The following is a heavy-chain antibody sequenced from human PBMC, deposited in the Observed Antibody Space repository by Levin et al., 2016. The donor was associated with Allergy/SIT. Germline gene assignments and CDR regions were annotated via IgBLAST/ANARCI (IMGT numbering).Heavy chain of an antibody. CDR1: GYTLTELS. D-gene: IGHD5/OR15-5a*01. Sequence: ASVKVSCKVSGYTLTELSMHWVRQAPGKGLEWMGGFDPEDGETIYAQKFQGRVTMTEDTSTDTAYMELSSLRSEDTAVYYCATVVSSEGYYYYMDVWGKGTTVTVSS. CDR3: ATVVSSEGYYYYMDV. CDR2: FDPEDGET. J-gene: IGHJ6*03. V-gene: IGHV1-24*01.